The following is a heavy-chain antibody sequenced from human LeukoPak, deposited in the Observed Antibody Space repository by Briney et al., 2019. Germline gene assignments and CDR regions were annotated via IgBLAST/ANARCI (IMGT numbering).Heavy chain of an antibody. Sequence: PGGSLRLSCAASGFTFSSYAMSWVRRAPGKGLQWVSAISGSGGDTYYADSVKGRFTISRDNAKNSLYLQMSSLRAEDTAVYYCARGQWLGTGLWWFDPWGQGTLVTVSS. CDR2: ISGSGGDT. CDR3: ARGQWLGTGLWWFDP. CDR1: GFTFSSYA. D-gene: IGHD6-19*01. J-gene: IGHJ5*02. V-gene: IGHV3-23*01.